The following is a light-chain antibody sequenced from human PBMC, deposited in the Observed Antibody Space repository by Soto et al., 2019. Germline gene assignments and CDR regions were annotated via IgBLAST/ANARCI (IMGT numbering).Light chain of an antibody. J-gene: IGKJ2*01. CDR3: MQALQTPFT. Sequence: DIVMTQSPLSPPVTPGEPASISCRSSQSLLHGNGYNYLIWYLQKPGQSPHLLIYLGSTRASGVPDRFSGSGSGKDFTLKISRVEAEDVGIYYCMQALQTPFTFGQGTKLEVK. CDR2: LGS. CDR1: QSLLHGNGYNY. V-gene: IGKV2-28*01.